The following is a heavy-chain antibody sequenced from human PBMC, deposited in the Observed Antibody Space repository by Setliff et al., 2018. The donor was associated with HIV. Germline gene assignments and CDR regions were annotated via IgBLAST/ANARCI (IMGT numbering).Heavy chain of an antibody. D-gene: IGHD2-21*01. CDR2: INAGTGNT. V-gene: IGHV1-3*01. Sequence: ASVKVSCQASGYTFTRYSIHWVRQAPGQRLEWMGWINAGTGNTEYSQKFQGRVIITRDTSETTAYMELYSLRSEDTAVYYWARGTYWGGGGYSSLLDSYYFDYWGQETLVTVSS. CDR1: GYTFTRYS. CDR3: ARGTYWGGGGYSSLLDSYYFDY. J-gene: IGHJ4*02.